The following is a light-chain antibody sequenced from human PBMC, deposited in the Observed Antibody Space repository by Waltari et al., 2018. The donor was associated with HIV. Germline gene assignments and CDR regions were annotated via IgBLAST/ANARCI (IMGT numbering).Light chain of an antibody. J-gene: IGKJ1*01. CDR3: QQYNHWPRT. V-gene: IGKV3-15*01. CDR2: GAS. CDR1: QSTSGN. Sequence: EIVMTPSPATLSVSPGERATPSCRASQSTSGNLACYQQRRGQAPRLLIYGASTRASGIPARFSGSGSGPDFSLTISSLQSEDSALYYCQQYNHWPRTFGQGTKLEI.